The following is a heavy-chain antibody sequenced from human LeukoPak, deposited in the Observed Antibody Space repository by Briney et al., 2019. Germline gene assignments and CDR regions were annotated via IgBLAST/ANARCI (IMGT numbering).Heavy chain of an antibody. CDR2: ISYDGSNK. J-gene: IGHJ4*02. CDR1: GFTFSSYG. V-gene: IGHV3-30*03. D-gene: IGHD5-18*01. CDR3: ARDSWLPGDY. Sequence: PGGSLRLSCAASGFTFSSYGMHWVRQAPGKGLEWVAVISYDGSNKYYVDSVKGRFTISRDNAKNSLYLQMNSLRAEDTAVYYCARDSWLPGDYWGQGTLVTVSS.